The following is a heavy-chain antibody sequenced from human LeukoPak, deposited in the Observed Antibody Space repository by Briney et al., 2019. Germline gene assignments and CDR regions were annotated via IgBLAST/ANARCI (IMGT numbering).Heavy chain of an antibody. CDR1: GGSISSSSYY. CDR2: IYYSGST. Sequence: SETLSLTCTVSGGSISSSSYYWGWIRQPPGKGLEWIGSIYYSGSTYYNPSLKSRVTISVDTSKNQFSLKLSSVTAADTAVYYCASYVYSGSYWAWFDPWGQGTLVTVSS. V-gene: IGHV4-39*01. CDR3: ASYVYSGSYWAWFDP. D-gene: IGHD1-26*01. J-gene: IGHJ5*02.